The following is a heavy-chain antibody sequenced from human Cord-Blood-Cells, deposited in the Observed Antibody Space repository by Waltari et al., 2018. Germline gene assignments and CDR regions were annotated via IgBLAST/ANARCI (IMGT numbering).Heavy chain of an antibody. D-gene: IGHD4-4*01. Sequence: QLQLVQCGAEVKQPGCSVKVSCKASGGTFSRYAISWVRQAPGQGLEWMGGIIPIFGTANYAQKFQGRVTITADESTSTAYMELSSLRSEDTAVYYCARDRSTVTTWYVDLWGRGTLVTVSS. V-gene: IGHV1-69*01. CDR2: IIPIFGTA. J-gene: IGHJ2*01. CDR3: ARDRSTVTTWYVDL. CDR1: GGTFSRYA.